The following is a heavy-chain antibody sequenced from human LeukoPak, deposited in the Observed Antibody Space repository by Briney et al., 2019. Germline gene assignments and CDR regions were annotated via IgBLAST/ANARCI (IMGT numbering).Heavy chain of an antibody. V-gene: IGHV4-4*02. CDR3: ARASSYVLRYSGWAFDI. CDR1: GGSITTHW. Sequence: SGTLSLTCDVSGGSITTHWWSWVRRPPGKGLEWIGEIHHSGTANCSPSLKSRVTISVDKTKNQFSLSLTSVTAADTAVYYRARASSYVLRYSGWAFDIWGQGTMVTVSS. D-gene: IGHD3-9*01. CDR2: IHHSGTA. J-gene: IGHJ3*02.